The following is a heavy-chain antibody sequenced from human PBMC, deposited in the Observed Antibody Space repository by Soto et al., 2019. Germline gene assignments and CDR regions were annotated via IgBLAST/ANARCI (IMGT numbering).Heavy chain of an antibody. D-gene: IGHD5-12*01. Sequence: QVQLVESGGGVVQPGRSLRLSCAASGFTFSSYAMHWVRQAPGKGLEWVAVISYDGSNKYYADSVKGRFTISRDNSKNXXYLQMNRLGAEDTAVYYCARGVGSGFYYYYYGMDVWGQGTTVTVSS. CDR3: ARGVGSGFYYYYYGMDV. V-gene: IGHV3-30-3*01. CDR1: GFTFSSYA. J-gene: IGHJ6*02. CDR2: ISYDGSNK.